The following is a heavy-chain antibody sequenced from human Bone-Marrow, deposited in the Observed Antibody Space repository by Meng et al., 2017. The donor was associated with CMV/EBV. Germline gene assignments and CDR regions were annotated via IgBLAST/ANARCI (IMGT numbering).Heavy chain of an antibody. Sequence: ASVKVSCKASGYTFTGYYMHWVRQAPGQGLEWMGWINPNSGGTNYAQKFQGRVTMTRDTSISTAYMELRSLRSDDTAVYYCARVATAISGAFDIWGQGTMVTVSS. D-gene: IGHD5-18*01. CDR3: ARVATAISGAFDI. CDR2: INPNSGGT. CDR1: GYTFTGYY. J-gene: IGHJ3*02. V-gene: IGHV1-2*02.